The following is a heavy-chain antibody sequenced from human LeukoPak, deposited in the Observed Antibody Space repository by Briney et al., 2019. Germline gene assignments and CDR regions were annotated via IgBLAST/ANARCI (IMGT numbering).Heavy chain of an antibody. CDR3: AKYAPVTMIVSFG. CDR1: GFTFSNFG. CDR2: IRYDGSNT. V-gene: IGHV3-30*02. D-gene: IGHD3-22*01. J-gene: IGHJ4*02. Sequence: GGSLRLSCAASGFTFSNFGMHWVRQAPGKGLEWVAFIRYDGSNTYYADSVKGRFTISRGNSKNTLYLQMNSLRVEDTAVYYCAKYAPVTMIVSFGWGQGTLVTVSS.